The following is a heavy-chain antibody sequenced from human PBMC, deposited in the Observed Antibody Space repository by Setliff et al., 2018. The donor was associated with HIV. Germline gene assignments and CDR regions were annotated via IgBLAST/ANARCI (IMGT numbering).Heavy chain of an antibody. CDR3: ARVGHSSSYHYYGMDV. D-gene: IGHD6-13*01. CDR1: GGTFSSYG. CDR2: IIPMFGTG. V-gene: IGHV1-69*05. J-gene: IGHJ6*02. Sequence: SVKVSCKTSGGTFSSYGISWVRQAPGQGLEWMGGIIPMFGTGFYAQKFQGRVTITTDEPRSTAYMELSSLSSEDTAVFYCARVGHSSSYHYYGMDVWGQGTTVTVSS.